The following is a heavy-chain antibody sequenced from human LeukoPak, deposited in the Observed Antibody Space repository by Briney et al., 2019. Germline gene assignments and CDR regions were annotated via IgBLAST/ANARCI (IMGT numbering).Heavy chain of an antibody. J-gene: IGHJ4*02. CDR3: AQGNSPDY. D-gene: IGHD5-12*01. Sequence: GGSLRLSCAASGFSFSSYAMSWVRQAPGKGLEWVSGISGSAGDTFYADSVKGRFTISRDNSKSTVYLQMISLRAEDTAVYYCAQGNSPDYWGQGTLVTASS. V-gene: IGHV3-23*01. CDR2: ISGSAGDT. CDR1: GFSFSSYA.